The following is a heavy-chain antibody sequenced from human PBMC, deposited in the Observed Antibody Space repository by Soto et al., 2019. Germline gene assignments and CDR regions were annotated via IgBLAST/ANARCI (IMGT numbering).Heavy chain of an antibody. J-gene: IGHJ4*02. D-gene: IGHD3-22*01. CDR3: VRDRGYFFDY. V-gene: IGHV4-30-2*01. CDR2: IYHTGST. CDR1: GDSMRSGGYA. Sequence: QLQLQESGSGLVKPSQTLSLTCAVSGDSMRSGGYAWTWIRQPPGRGLEWIGHIYHTGSTYYNPSLKSRVTMSVETYKNQFSLKLSSVTAADTAVYYCVRDRGYFFDYLGQGTLVNVSS.